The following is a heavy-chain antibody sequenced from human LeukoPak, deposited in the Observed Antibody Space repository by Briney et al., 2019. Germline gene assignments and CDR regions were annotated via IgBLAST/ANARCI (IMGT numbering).Heavy chain of an antibody. CDR3: ARLNSDDTLFDY. D-gene: IGHD4-23*01. J-gene: IGHJ4*02. Sequence: GGSLRLSCAVSGFTVSSNYMNWVRQAPGKGLEWVSVIYRGGITYYADSVKGRFTISRDNSKNTLYLQMNSLRAEDTAVYCCARLNSDDTLFDYWGQGTLVTVSS. CDR2: IYRGGIT. V-gene: IGHV3-53*01. CDR1: GFTVSSNY.